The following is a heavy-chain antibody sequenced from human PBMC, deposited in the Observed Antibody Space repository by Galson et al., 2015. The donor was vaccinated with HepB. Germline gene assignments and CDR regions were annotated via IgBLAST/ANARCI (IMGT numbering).Heavy chain of an antibody. CDR2: IKQDGRDE. D-gene: IGHD4/OR15-4a*01. Sequence: SLRLSCAASGFIFSNYYMNWVRQAPGKGLEWVADIKQDGRDEDYLGSVRGRFTISRDNAKNSLYLQMNSLRAEDTAVYFCARGAGQMVLRYYHGMDVWGQGTTVTVSS. CDR1: GFIFSNYY. V-gene: IGHV3-7*01. CDR3: ARGAGQMVLRYYHGMDV. J-gene: IGHJ6*02.